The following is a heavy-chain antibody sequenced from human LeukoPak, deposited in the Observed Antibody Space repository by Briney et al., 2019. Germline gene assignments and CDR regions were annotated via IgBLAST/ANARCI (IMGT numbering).Heavy chain of an antibody. V-gene: IGHV3-48*03. Sequence: GGSLRLSCAASGFTFSSYEMNWVRQAPGKGLEWVSYISSIGSTIYYADSVKGRFTRSRDNAKNSLYLQMNSLRAEDTAVYYCARDGKQWLSEIDAFDIWGQGTMVTVSS. D-gene: IGHD6-19*01. CDR2: ISSIGSTI. J-gene: IGHJ3*02. CDR1: GFTFSSYE. CDR3: ARDGKQWLSEIDAFDI.